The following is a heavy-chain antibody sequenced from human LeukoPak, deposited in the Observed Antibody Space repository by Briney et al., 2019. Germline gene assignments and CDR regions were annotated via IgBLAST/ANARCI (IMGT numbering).Heavy chain of an antibody. Sequence: GGSLRLPCAASGFPFSRYAMSWARQAPGKGLEWVAAVSYDESNKYYADSVKGRFTISRDNSKNTLFLQMNSLRAEDTAVDYCAKDLGVIIVPYAIDYYGLDVWGQGTKVTVSS. CDR1: GFPFSRYA. D-gene: IGHD2-2*01. CDR3: AKDLGVIIVPYAIDYYGLDV. V-gene: IGHV3-30*18. J-gene: IGHJ6*02. CDR2: VSYDESNK.